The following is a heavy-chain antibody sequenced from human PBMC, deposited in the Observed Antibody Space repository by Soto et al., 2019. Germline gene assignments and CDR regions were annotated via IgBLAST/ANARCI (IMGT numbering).Heavy chain of an antibody. CDR2: IYGSGGT. CDR3: AREGASSYASRHFDN. V-gene: IGHV4-4*07. D-gene: IGHD3-16*01. J-gene: IGHJ4*02. CDR1: GGSMFSYY. Sequence: QVQLQESGPGLLKASETLSLTCTVSGGSMFSYYLSWIRQPAGKGLEWIARIYGSGGTNYNPSLKSRVTMSLDTYKNKFSLRLTSVTAADTAVYYCAREGASSYASRHFDNWRPGTLVTVSS.